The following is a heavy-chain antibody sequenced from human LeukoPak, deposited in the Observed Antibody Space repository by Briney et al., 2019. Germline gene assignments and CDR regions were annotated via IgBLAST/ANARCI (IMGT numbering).Heavy chain of an antibody. D-gene: IGHD2-21*01. CDR2: TRYDGSNK. CDR1: GFTFSSYG. Sequence: GGSLRLSCAASGFTFSSYGMHWVRQAPGKGLEWVAFTRYDGSNKYYADSVKGRFTISRDNSKNTLYLQMNSLRAEDTAVYYCAKVYLGQSPFDYWGQGTPVTVSS. CDR3: AKVYLGQSPFDY. V-gene: IGHV3-30*02. J-gene: IGHJ4*02.